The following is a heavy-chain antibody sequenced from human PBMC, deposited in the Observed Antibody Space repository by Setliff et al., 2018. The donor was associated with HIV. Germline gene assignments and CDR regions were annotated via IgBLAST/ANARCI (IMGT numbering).Heavy chain of an antibody. CDR3: ARGLTARRVGNFDY. CDR2: INHSGST. J-gene: IGHJ4*02. D-gene: IGHD6-6*01. CDR1: GGSFSAYS. V-gene: IGHV4-34*01. Sequence: SETLSLTCAVYGGSFSAYSWTWVRQPPGKGLEWIGEINHSGSTNYNPSLKSRVTISVDTSKKQFSLNLRSVTAADTAVYYCARGLTARRVGNFDYWGRGTLVTVSS.